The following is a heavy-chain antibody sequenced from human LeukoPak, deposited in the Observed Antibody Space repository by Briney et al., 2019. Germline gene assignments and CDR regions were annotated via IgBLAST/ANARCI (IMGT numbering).Heavy chain of an antibody. CDR1: GHSDSSLSVA. CDR2: TYYRSQCKY. D-gene: IGHD5-12*01. Sequence: SQTLSLTCAISGHSDSSLSVAWNWVSQSPSRVLQRLGKTYYRSQCKYDYAVSVQIRMTIHPHTAKNNLHLQRKSVTPVDTGGYYCARGATAHFDYWGQGTLVTVSS. J-gene: IGHJ4*02. V-gene: IGHV6-1*01. CDR3: ARGATAHFDY.